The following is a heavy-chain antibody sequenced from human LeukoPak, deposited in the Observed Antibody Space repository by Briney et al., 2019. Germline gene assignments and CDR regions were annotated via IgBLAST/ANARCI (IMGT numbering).Heavy chain of an antibody. V-gene: IGHV1-69*04. CDR1: GGTFSSYA. D-gene: IGHD6-19*01. Sequence: SVKVSCKASGGTFSSYAISWVRPAPGQGLEWMGRIIPILGIANYAQKFQGRVTITADKSTSTAYMELSSLRSEDTAVYYCARDSSGWYYFDYWSQGTLVTVSS. J-gene: IGHJ4*02. CDR2: IIPILGIA. CDR3: ARDSSGWYYFDY.